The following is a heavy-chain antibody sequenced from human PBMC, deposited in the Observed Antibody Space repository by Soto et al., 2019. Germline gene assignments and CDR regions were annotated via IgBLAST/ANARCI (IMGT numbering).Heavy chain of an antibody. CDR3: AKDFDSYSSGRYGMDV. V-gene: IGHV3-23*01. Sequence: LRLSCAASVFTFSSHAMSWVRQAPGKGLEWVSTISSGGDNTYSADSVKGRFTISRGNSKNTLYLQMNSLRAEDTAVYYCAKDFDSYSSGRYGMDVWGQGTTVTVSS. CDR1: VFTFSSHA. D-gene: IGHD6-19*01. J-gene: IGHJ6*02. CDR2: ISSGGDNT.